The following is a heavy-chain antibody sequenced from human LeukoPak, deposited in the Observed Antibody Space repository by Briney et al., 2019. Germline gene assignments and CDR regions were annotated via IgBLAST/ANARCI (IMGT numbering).Heavy chain of an antibody. V-gene: IGHV1-2*02. D-gene: IGHD3-22*01. CDR3: ARPRSSSGYYYLGY. Sequence: ASVKVSCKASGYSFNTYYMHWVRQAPGQGLERMGWINPNSGGTNYAQKFQGRVTMTRDTSISTAYMELSRLRSDDTAVYYCARPRSSSGYYYLGYWGQGTLVTVSS. J-gene: IGHJ4*02. CDR1: GYSFNTYY. CDR2: INPNSGGT.